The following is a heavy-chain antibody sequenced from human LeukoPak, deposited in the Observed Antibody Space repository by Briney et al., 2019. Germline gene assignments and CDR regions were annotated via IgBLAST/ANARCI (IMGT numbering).Heavy chain of an antibody. J-gene: IGHJ2*01. CDR2: IKSKTDGGTT. CDR3: TTGQWYWYFDL. Sequence: GRPQRLPCAASGFTLSNAWMSWVHKAPGKGLQWVGRIKSKTDGGTTDYAAPVEGRFSISRDDSKNTMSLQMNSLETEDTAVYYCTTGQWYWYFDLWGRGTRVTVSS. CDR1: GFTLSNAW. D-gene: IGHD6-19*01. V-gene: IGHV3-15*01.